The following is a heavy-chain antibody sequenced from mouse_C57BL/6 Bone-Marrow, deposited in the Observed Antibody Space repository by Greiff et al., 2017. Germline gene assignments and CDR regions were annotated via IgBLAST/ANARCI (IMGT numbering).Heavy chain of an antibody. CDR3: TTGGSSLDY. V-gene: IGHV14-4*01. CDR1: GFNIKDDY. J-gene: IGHJ2*01. D-gene: IGHD1-1*01. Sequence: VQLQQSGAELVRPGASVKLSCTASGFNIKDDYMHWVKQRPETGLEWIGWIDPENGDTEYASKFQGKATITADTSSNTAYLQLSNLTSADTAVYYCTTGGSSLDYWGQGTTLTVSS. CDR2: IDPENGDT.